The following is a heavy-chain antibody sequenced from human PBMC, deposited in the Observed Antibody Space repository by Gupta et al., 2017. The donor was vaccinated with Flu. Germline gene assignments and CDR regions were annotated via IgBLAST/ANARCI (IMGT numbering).Heavy chain of an antibody. Sequence: QMQLQESGPGLVKPSETLSLTCSVSGGPVSTNSYYWGWLRQPPGKGLEWIGHVYFSGSSYYTPALKGRATMSVDTSKNQFSLNWNAVSAADTAVYYCARSPVESRRYWDFDLWGRGTLVTVSS. CDR1: GGPVSTNSYY. D-gene: IGHD6-19*01. CDR3: ARSPVESRRYWDFDL. J-gene: IGHJ2*01. V-gene: IGHV4-39*01. CDR2: VYFSGSS.